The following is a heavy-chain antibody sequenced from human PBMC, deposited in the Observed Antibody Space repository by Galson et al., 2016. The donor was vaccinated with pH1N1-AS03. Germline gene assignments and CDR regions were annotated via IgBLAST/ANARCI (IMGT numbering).Heavy chain of an antibody. J-gene: IGHJ3*02. CDR1: GGSISSANFF. CDR2: IHYRGNS. D-gene: IGHD1-1*01. Sequence: LSLTCSVSGGSISSANFFWSWVRRSPGKGLEWIGYIHYRGNSYYNPSLESRATMSVDTSKNQFSLNLNSATSADTALYFCARGVDLMTTSDAFDIWGPGTMVTVSS. CDR3: ARGVDLMTTSDAFDI. V-gene: IGHV4-30-4*01.